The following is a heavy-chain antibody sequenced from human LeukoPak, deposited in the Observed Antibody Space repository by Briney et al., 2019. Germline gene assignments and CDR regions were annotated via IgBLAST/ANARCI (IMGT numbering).Heavy chain of an antibody. J-gene: IGHJ4*02. CDR3: ARGYYYEFCYFDY. Sequence: GGSLRLSCAASGFTFSSYWMSWVRQAPGKGLEWVANIKQDGSEKYYVDSVKGRFTISRDNAKNSLYLQMNSLRAEDTALYYCARGYYYEFCYFDYWGQGTLVTVSS. CDR2: IKQDGSEK. CDR1: GFTFSSYW. V-gene: IGHV3-7*03. D-gene: IGHD3-22*01.